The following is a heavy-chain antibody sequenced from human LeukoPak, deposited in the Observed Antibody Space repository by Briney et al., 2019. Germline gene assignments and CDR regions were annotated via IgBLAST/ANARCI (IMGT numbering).Heavy chain of an antibody. D-gene: IGHD2-21*02. V-gene: IGHV3-23*01. J-gene: IGHJ4*02. Sequence: GGSLRLSCAASGFTFRSCAMTWVRQAPGKGLDWVSSISGSGARTYYADSVKGRFTVSRDNSKNTLYLQMNSLRAEDTAVYYCARQIYCGGDCYDYFDYWGQGTLVTVSS. CDR2: ISGSGART. CDR1: GFTFRSCA. CDR3: ARQIYCGGDCYDYFDY.